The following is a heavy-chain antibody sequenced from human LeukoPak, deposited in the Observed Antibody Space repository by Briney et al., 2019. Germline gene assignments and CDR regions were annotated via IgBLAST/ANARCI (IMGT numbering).Heavy chain of an antibody. CDR2: ISYSGST. CDR1: GGSIISNSYY. V-gene: IGHV4-39*01. D-gene: IGHD2-21*01. Sequence: SETLSLTCTASGGSIISNSYYWGWIRQPPGKGLEWIGRISYSGSTYYNSSLKSRVTISEDMSKNQFSLKLSSVTAADTAIYYCARRCAGGDCYGAFDLWGQGTLVTVSS. CDR3: ARRCAGGDCYGAFDL. J-gene: IGHJ4*02.